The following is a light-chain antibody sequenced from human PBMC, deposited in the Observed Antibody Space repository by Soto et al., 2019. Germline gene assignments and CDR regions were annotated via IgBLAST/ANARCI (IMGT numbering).Light chain of an antibody. Sequence: DIQMTQSPSSLSASVGDRVIITCRASQSITNFLSWYQQKPGKAPNLLIYAASSLQSGVPSRFSGSASGTDFTLTISSLQPADFATYYCQQSYSIPPITFGQGTRLEIK. CDR1: QSITNF. CDR3: QQSYSIPPIT. J-gene: IGKJ5*01. CDR2: AAS. V-gene: IGKV1-39*01.